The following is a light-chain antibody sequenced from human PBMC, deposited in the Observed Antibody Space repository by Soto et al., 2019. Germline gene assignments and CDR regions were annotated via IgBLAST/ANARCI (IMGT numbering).Light chain of an antibody. Sequence: VVLRQSPGTLSLSPGERATLSCRASQSVSSSYLAWYQQKPGQAPRLLIYGASSRATGIPDRFSGSGSGTDFTLTISRLEPEDFAVYYCQQYGSSLSITFGQGTRLEIK. J-gene: IGKJ5*01. CDR3: QQYGSSLSIT. CDR2: GAS. CDR1: QSVSSSY. V-gene: IGKV3-20*01.